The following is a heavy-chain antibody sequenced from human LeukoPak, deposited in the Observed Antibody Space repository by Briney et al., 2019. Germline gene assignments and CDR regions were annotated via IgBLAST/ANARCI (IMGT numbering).Heavy chain of an antibody. J-gene: IGHJ4*02. Sequence: SQTLSLTCAISGDSVSSHSATWNWIRQSPSRGLEWLGRTYYRSKWYNDYAVSVKSRITINPDTSKDQFSLQLNSVTPEDTAVYYCARDPYSSGWLDYWGQGTLVTVSS. V-gene: IGHV6-1*01. CDR3: ARDPYSSGWLDY. CDR2: TYYRSKWYN. CDR1: GDSVSSHSAT. D-gene: IGHD6-19*01.